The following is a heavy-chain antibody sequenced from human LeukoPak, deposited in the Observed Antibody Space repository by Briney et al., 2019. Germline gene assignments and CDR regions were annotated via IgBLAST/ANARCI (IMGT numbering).Heavy chain of an antibody. D-gene: IGHD5-24*01. CDR3: AKEGRSLQTY. CDR2: INGNGGTT. V-gene: IGHV3-23*01. Sequence: QPGGSQRLSCAASGFTFSDYAMSWVRQAPGKGLEWVSGINGNGGTTYYADSVKGRFTISRDNSKNTLYVQMNSLRAEDTAVYYCAKEGRSLQTYWGQGTLVTVSS. J-gene: IGHJ4*02. CDR1: GFTFSDYA.